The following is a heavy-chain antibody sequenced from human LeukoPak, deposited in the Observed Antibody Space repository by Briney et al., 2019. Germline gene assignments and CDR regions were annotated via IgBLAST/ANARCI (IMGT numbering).Heavy chain of an antibody. Sequence: SETLSLTCTVSGGSISSGGYYWSWIRQHPGKGLEWIGYIYYSGSTYYNPFLKSRVTISVDTSKNQFSLKLSSVTAADTAVYYCARERIAARQNYFDYWGQGTLVTVSS. J-gene: IGHJ4*02. CDR2: IYYSGST. CDR1: GGSISSGGYY. V-gene: IGHV4-31*03. CDR3: ARERIAARQNYFDY. D-gene: IGHD6-6*01.